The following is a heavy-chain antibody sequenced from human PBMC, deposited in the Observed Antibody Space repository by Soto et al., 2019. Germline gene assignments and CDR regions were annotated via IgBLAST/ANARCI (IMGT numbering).Heavy chain of an antibody. CDR1: GFTFSGHA. CDR2: IWYDGSNK. Sequence: XQLVXXXXGXAQPGXSXXXSXTVSGFTFSGHAMHWVRQAPGKGLEWVTQIWYDGSNKYYAESVKGRFTISRDNSKNTLYLQMNSLRVEDTAVYYCARDGQGLAPYALDVWGQGTSVTVSS. J-gene: IGHJ6*02. V-gene: IGHV3-33*01. D-gene: IGHD6-19*01. CDR3: ARDGQGLAPYALDV.